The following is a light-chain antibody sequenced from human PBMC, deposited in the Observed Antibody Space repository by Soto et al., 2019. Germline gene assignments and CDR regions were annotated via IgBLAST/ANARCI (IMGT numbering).Light chain of an antibody. Sequence: EVVLTQSPGTLSLSPGERATLSCRASQSVRSNLAWYQQKPGQAPRLLIYDSSNRATGIPARFSGSGSETDFTLTISSLEPEXXXXYYCQQRSNWPPELTFGGGTKVEI. J-gene: IGKJ4*01. V-gene: IGKV3-11*01. CDR2: DSS. CDR3: QQRSNWPPELT. CDR1: QSVRSN.